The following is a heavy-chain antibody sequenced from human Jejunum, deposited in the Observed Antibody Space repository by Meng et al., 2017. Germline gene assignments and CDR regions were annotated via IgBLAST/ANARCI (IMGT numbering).Heavy chain of an antibody. J-gene: IGHJ4*02. CDR1: GYTFTDYY. V-gene: IGHV1-2*02. D-gene: IGHD3-16*01. CDR3: AKIIGGGINELDY. Sequence: QGQLAQYGDEVKKPGASVKVSCKASGYTFTDYYMHWVRQVPGQGLECLGWINPNSGGTVYAQKFQGRVTLARDTSISTAYMELSSLRSDDTAIYYCAKIIGGGINELDYWGQGTLVTVSS. CDR2: INPNSGGT.